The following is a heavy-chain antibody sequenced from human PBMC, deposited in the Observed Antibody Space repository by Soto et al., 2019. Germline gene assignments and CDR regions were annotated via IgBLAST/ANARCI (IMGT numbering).Heavy chain of an antibody. CDR3: AKDPNGDYVGAFDY. J-gene: IGHJ4*02. CDR1: GFTFSNYA. V-gene: IGHV3-23*01. D-gene: IGHD4-17*01. CDR2: VSGDGRGT. Sequence: EVQLLESGGALVQPGGSLRLSCAAYGFTFSNYAVTWVRQAPGRGLEWVSSVSGDGRGTRYADSERGRFTISRDNSKNTLYLQMNSLTAEDTAIYYCAKDPNGDYVGAFDYWGQGTLVTVSS.